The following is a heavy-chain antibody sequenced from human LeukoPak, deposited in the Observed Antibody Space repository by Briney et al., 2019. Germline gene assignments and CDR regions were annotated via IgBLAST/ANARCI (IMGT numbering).Heavy chain of an antibody. Sequence: SETLSLTCTVSGGSISSSSYYWGWIRQPPGKGLEWIGEINHRGSTNYNPSLKSRVTISVDTSKNQFSLKLSSVTAADTAVYYCARLPADYDYVWGSYRRRDYWGQGTLVTVSS. J-gene: IGHJ4*02. CDR1: GGSISSSSYY. CDR2: INHRGST. D-gene: IGHD3-16*02. CDR3: ARLPADYDYVWGSYRRRDY. V-gene: IGHV4-39*07.